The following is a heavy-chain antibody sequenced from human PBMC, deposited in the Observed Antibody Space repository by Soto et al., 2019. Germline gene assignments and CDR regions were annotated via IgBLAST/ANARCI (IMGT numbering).Heavy chain of an antibody. D-gene: IGHD3-9*01. V-gene: IGHV4-31*03. CDR3: ARASDILTGYYPPPCFDY. CDR1: GGSISSGGYY. CDR2: IYYSGST. Sequence: SETHSLTSPFSGGSISSGGYYWSWIRQHPGKGLEWIGYIYYSGSTYYNPSLKSRVTISVDTSKNQFSLKLSSVTAADTAVYYCARASDILTGYYPPPCFDYWGQGTLVTVSS. J-gene: IGHJ4*02.